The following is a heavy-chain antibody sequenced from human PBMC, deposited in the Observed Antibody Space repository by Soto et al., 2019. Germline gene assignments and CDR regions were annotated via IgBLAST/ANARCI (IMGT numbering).Heavy chain of an antibody. V-gene: IGHV4-39*01. D-gene: IGHD3-10*01. CDR3: ARVGITMVRGVTSPLYYYYYYGMDV. Sequence: SETLSLTCTVSGGSISSSSYYWGWILQPPGKGLEWIGSIYYSGSTYYNPSLKSRVTISVDTSKNQFSLKLSSVTAADTAVYYCARVGITMVRGVTSPLYYYYYYGMDVWGQGTTVTVSS. CDR1: GGSISSSSYY. J-gene: IGHJ6*02. CDR2: IYYSGST.